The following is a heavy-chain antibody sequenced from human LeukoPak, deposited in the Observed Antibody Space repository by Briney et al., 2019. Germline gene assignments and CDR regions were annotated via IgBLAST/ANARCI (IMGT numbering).Heavy chain of an antibody. CDR2: INPSGGST. V-gene: IGHV1-46*03. D-gene: IGHD6-19*01. CDR3: ARGQWLGSFDY. Sequence: ASVKVSCKASGYTFTSYYMHWVRQAPGQGLEWMGIINPSGGSTRYAQKFQGRVTMTRDTPTRTVYMELSSLRAEDTAVYYCARGQWLGSFDYWGQGTLVTVSS. CDR1: GYTFTSYY. J-gene: IGHJ4*02.